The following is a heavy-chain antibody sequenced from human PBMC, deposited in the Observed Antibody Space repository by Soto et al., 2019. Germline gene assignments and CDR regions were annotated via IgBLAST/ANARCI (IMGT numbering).Heavy chain of an antibody. CDR2: FYNRGDT. CDR3: ARGPDVAVDPAAPYYVDF. CDR1: GDSINGENYY. Sequence: QVQLQESGPGLVKPSQTLSLTCTVSGDSINGENYYWGWVRQLPGKGLEWIGYFYNRGDTYSNPFLWRRVAISVDASNNQFFLKLTPGAAADTAVYYCARGPDVAVDPAAPYYVDFWGQGAQVTVSS. D-gene: IGHD2-2*01. J-gene: IGHJ4*02. V-gene: IGHV4-31*03.